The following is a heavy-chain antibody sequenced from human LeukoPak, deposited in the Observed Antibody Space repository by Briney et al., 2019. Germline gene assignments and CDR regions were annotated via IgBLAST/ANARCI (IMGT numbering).Heavy chain of an antibody. CDR2: IYYSGST. J-gene: IGHJ6*03. Sequence: SETLSLTCTVSGGSISSYYWSWIRQPPGKGLEWIGYIYYSGSTNYNPSLKSRVTISVDTSKNQFSLKLSSVTAADTAVYYCARVPRLGYCSGGSCYGLGRHYYYYYMDVWGKGTTVTVSS. V-gene: IGHV4-59*01. CDR3: ARVPRLGYCSGGSCYGLGRHYYYYYMDV. D-gene: IGHD2-15*01. CDR1: GGSISSYY.